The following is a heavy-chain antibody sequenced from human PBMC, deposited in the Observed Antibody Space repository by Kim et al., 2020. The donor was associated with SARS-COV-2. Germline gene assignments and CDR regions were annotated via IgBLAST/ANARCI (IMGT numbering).Heavy chain of an antibody. CDR3: ANSIGYAFDY. V-gene: IGHV3-7*03. J-gene: IGHJ4*02. Sequence: SVKCYADSVKGRTTISRDNAKNSLYLEMDTLRVEDTAVYYCANSIGYAFDYWGQGTKVTVSS. CDR2: SVK. D-gene: IGHD2-15*01.